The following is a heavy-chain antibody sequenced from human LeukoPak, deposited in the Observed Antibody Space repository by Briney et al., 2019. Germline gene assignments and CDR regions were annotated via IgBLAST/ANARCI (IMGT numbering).Heavy chain of an antibody. V-gene: IGHV4-38-2*02. J-gene: IGHJ4*02. CDR2: IYHSGST. CDR1: GYSISSGYY. Sequence: SETLSLTCAVSGYSISSGYYWAWIRQTPGKGLEWIGSIYHSGSTYYNPSLKSRVTISVDTSKNQFSLRLSSVTAADTAVYYCARDEVVRGEVCYWGQGILVTVSS. CDR3: ARDEVVRGEVCY. D-gene: IGHD3-10*01.